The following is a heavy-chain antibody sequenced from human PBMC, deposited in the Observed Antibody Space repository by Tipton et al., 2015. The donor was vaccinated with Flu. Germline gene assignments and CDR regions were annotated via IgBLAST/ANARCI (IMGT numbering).Heavy chain of an antibody. CDR2: IYYSGST. CDR3: ACAGHGYYDSSGSDY. V-gene: IGHV4-31*03. Sequence: LRLSCIVSGGSLSSCGYYWSWIRQHPGKGLEWIGYIYYSGSTYYNPSLKSRVTISVDTSKNQFSLKLTSVTAADTAVYYCACAGHGYYDSSGSDYWGQGTLVTVSS. D-gene: IGHD3-22*01. CDR1: GGSLSSCGYY. J-gene: IGHJ4*02.